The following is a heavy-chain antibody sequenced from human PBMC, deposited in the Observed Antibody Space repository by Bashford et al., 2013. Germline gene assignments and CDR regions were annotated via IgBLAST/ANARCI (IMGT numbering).Heavy chain of an antibody. J-gene: IGHJ4*02. V-gene: IGHV3-74*01. D-gene: IGHD3-16*01. CDR1: GFTFRSYW. CDR3: TRATYDLQDFEY. CDR2: ISSDGSTT. Sequence: GGSLRLSCAASGFTFRSYWMHWVRQAPGKGLVWVSCISSDGSTTRYADSVKGRFTISRDNAKDTLYLQMNSLRAEDTAVYYCTRATYDLQDFEYWGQGILVTVSS.